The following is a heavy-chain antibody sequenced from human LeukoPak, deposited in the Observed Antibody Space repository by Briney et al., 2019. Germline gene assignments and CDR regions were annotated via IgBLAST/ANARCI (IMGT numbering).Heavy chain of an antibody. D-gene: IGHD3-10*02. CDR3: ARDQRAVDNTMSYD. CDR1: GYTFTNYD. CDR2: ISVNNGNT. J-gene: IGHJ4*02. V-gene: IGHV1-18*01. Sequence: ASVKVSCKASGYTFTNYDISWVRQAPGQGLEWMGWISVNNGNTDYAQKFHGRVTMTTDTSTGTAYMELGSLTSDDTAVYYCARDQRAVDNTMSYDWGQGTQVTVSS.